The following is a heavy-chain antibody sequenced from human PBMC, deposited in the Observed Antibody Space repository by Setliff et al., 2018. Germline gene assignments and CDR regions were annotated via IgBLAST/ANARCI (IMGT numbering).Heavy chain of an antibody. J-gene: IGHJ6*03. Sequence: PPETLSLTCVVSGVSISSASYHWNWIRQRPGKGLEWIGYIYYSGSTHYSPSLKSRLTISVDTSKNHFSLKLNSVTAADTAVYYCARGASFYYFMDVWGKGTTVTVSS. CDR2: IYYSGST. CDR1: GVSISSASYH. CDR3: ARGASFYYFMDV. V-gene: IGHV4-31*11.